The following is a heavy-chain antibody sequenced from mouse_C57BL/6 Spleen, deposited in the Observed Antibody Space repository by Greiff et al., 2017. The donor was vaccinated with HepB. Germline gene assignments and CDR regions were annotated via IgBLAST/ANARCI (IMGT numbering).Heavy chain of an antibody. CDR2: ISDGGSYT. Sequence: EVQLVESGGGLVKPGGSLKLSCAASGFTFSSYAMSWVRQTPEKRLEWVATISDGGSYTYYPDNVKGRFTISRDNAKNNLYLQMGHLKSEDTAMYYCARDGGFAYWGQGTLVTVSA. CDR3: ARDGGFAY. V-gene: IGHV5-4*01. CDR1: GFTFSSYA. J-gene: IGHJ3*01.